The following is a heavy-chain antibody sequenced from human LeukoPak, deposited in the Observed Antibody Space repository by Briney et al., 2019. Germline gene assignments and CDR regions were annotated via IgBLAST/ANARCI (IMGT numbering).Heavy chain of an antibody. J-gene: IGHJ6*02. CDR1: GFTFSSYA. CDR2: ISYDGSNK. V-gene: IGHV3-30-3*01. Sequence: GGSLRLSCAASGFTFSSYAMHWVRQAPGKGLEWVAVISYDGSNKYYADSVKGRFTISRDSSKNTLYLQMNSLRAEDTAVYYCAKDTFLGLRYFDWLTTPPIWGQGTTVTVSS. CDR3: AKDTFLGLRYFDWLTTPPI. D-gene: IGHD3-9*01.